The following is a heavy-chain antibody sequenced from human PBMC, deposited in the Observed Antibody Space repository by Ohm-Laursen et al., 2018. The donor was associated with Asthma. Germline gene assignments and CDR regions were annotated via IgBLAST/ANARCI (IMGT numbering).Heavy chain of an antibody. CDR3: VRRSSGSYSGAEFDY. J-gene: IGHJ4*02. Sequence: SETLSLTWTVSGGSISSSSYYWGWIRQPPGKGLEWIGSIYYSGTTYYNPSLKSRVTISVDTSKNQFSLKLTSVTAADTAVYYCVRRSSGSYSGAEFDYWGQGTLVTVSS. V-gene: IGHV4-39*01. D-gene: IGHD1-26*01. CDR1: GGSISSSSYY. CDR2: IYYSGTT.